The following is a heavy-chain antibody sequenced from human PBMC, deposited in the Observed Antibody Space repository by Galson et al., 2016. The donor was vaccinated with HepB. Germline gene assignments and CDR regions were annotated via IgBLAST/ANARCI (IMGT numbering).Heavy chain of an antibody. CDR2: IKHDASEK. V-gene: IGHV3-7*01. CDR1: GFAFNTYW. Sequence: SLRLSCAASGFAFNTYWMSWVRHAPGKGLEWVANIKHDASEKYYVDSVKGRFTISRDNAKNSLYLQMNSLTADDTAVYYCARDGPHDFWSGYPFDYWGQGTLVTVSS. J-gene: IGHJ4*02. CDR3: ARDGPHDFWSGYPFDY. D-gene: IGHD3-3*01.